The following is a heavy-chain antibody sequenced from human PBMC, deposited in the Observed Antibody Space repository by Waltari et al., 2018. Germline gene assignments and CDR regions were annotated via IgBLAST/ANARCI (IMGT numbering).Heavy chain of an antibody. J-gene: IGHJ4*02. Sequence: EVQLVESGGGLVQPGGSLRLSCAASGFTFSSYSMNWVRQAPGKGVEWVSYIRSRSSTINYADPGKGRFTIFRDNAKNSLYFEMNSPRAEEKGVYLRARGKQRPDQRGQGTLGTV. V-gene: IGHV3-48*04. CDR1: GFTFSSYS. CDR3: ARGKQRPDQ. CDR2: IRSRSSTI.